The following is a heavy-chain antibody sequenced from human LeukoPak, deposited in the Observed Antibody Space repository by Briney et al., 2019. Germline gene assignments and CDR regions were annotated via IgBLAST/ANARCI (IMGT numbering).Heavy chain of an antibody. CDR2: IYYSGST. D-gene: IGHD3-3*01. V-gene: IGHV4-30-4*01. CDR1: GGSISSGDYY. CDR3: ARVVWGYYDFWSGYLGGNFDY. Sequence: SETLSLTCAVSGGSISSGDYYWSWIRQPPGKGLEWIGYIYYSGSTYYNPSLKSRVTISVDTSKNQFSLKLSSVTAADTAVYYCARVVWGYYDFWSGYLGGNFDYWGQGTLVTVSS. J-gene: IGHJ4*02.